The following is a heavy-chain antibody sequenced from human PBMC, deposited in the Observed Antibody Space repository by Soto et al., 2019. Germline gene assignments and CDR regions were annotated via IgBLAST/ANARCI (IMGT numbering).Heavy chain of an antibody. V-gene: IGHV1-3*01. CDR1: GYTFTSYA. CDR3: ARRVIAVVGESDY. J-gene: IGHJ4*02. CDR2: INAGNGNT. D-gene: IGHD6-19*01. Sequence: QVQLVQSGAEVKKPGASVKVSCKAYGYTFTSYAMHWVRQAPGQRLEWMGWINAGNGNTKYSQKFQGRVTITRDTSASTAYMELSSLRSEDTAVYYCARRVIAVVGESDYWGQGTLVTVSS.